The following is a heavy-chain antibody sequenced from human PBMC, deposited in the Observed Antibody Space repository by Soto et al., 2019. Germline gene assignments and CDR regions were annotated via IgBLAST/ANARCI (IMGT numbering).Heavy chain of an antibody. CDR2: INAGNGNT. CDR3: ARDLDGYFIAVAGTDYYYGMDV. D-gene: IGHD6-19*01. V-gene: IGHV1-3*01. Sequence: EASVKVSCKASGYTFTSYAMHWVRQAPGQRLEWMGWINAGNGNTNYAQKFQGRVTITRDKSASTAYMELSSLRSEDTAVYYCARDLDGYFIAVAGTDYYYGMDVWGQGTTVTVSS. CDR1: GYTFTSYA. J-gene: IGHJ6*02.